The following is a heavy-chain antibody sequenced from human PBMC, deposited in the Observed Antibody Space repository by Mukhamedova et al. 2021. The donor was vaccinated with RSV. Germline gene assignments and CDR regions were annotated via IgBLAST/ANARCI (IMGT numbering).Heavy chain of an antibody. V-gene: IGHV4-39*01. D-gene: IGHD3-10*01. J-gene: IGHJ4*02. Sequence: NPSLKSRVTISVDTSKNQFSLKLSSVTAADTAVYYCSSIYGSWRLFDYWGQGTLVTVSS. CDR3: SSIYGSWRLFDY.